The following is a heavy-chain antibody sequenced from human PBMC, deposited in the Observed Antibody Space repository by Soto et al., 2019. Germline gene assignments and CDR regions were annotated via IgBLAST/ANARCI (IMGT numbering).Heavy chain of an antibody. Sequence: QITLKESGPTLVKPTQTLTLTCTFSGFSLTTGGVGVGWIRQPPGKALEWLALIYWDDDKRYSPSLKSRLTITKDTSKNHVVLTMTNMDPVDTATYYGAHLTTVTTLFDYWGQGTLVTVSS. CDR1: GFSLTTGGVG. D-gene: IGHD4-17*01. V-gene: IGHV2-5*02. CDR3: AHLTTVTTLFDY. J-gene: IGHJ4*02. CDR2: IYWDDDK.